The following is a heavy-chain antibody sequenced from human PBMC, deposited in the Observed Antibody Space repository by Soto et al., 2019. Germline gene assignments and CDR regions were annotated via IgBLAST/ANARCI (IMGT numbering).Heavy chain of an antibody. J-gene: IGHJ3*02. D-gene: IGHD3-3*01. CDR1: GFTFSAYA. CDR3: ARAILGGTLHAFDI. V-gene: IGHV3-23*05. Sequence: EVQLLESAGDLVHPGGSLRLSCAASGFTFSAYAMSWVRQAPGKGLEWVSTISTPSSTYYADSVKGRFTISRDNSRNTAYLQMSSLRAEDTALYYCARAILGGTLHAFDIWGQGTVVTVSS. CDR2: ISTPSST.